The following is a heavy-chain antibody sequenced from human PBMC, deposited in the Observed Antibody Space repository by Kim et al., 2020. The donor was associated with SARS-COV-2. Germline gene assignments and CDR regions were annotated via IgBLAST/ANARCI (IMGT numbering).Heavy chain of an antibody. D-gene: IGHD4-4*01. CDR3: ARGGQLDGMDV. CDR2: IWYDGSNK. J-gene: IGHJ6*02. V-gene: IGHV3-33*01. Sequence: GGSLRLSCAASGFTFSSYGMHWVRQAPGKGLEWVAVIWYDGSNKYYADSVKGRFTISRDNSKNTLYLQMNSLRAEDTAVYYCARGGQLDGMDVWGQGTTVTVSS. CDR1: GFTFSSYG.